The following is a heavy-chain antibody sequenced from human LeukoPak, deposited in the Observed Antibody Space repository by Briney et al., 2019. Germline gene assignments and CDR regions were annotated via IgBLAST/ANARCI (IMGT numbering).Heavy chain of an antibody. CDR3: ARDVMAVAGALGFDC. D-gene: IGHD6-19*01. Sequence: GGSLRLSCVAYGFTLGSFGMHWVRQAPGKGLDWVAVIAYDGSDENYADSVKGRFTISRDNFKNTLYLQMNSLGPEDTAMYYCARDVMAVAGALGFDCWGQGALVTVSS. CDR1: GFTLGSFG. J-gene: IGHJ4*02. V-gene: IGHV3-30*04. CDR2: IAYDGSDE.